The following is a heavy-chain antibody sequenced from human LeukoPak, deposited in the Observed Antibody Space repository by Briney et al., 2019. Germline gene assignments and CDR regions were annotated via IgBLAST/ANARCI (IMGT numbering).Heavy chain of an antibody. V-gene: IGHV3-30-3*01. J-gene: IGHJ6*02. CDR2: ISYDGSNK. D-gene: IGHD3-16*01. CDR3: ARDLTPTYYDYVWGSECMDV. CDR1: GFTFSSYA. Sequence: ALRLSCAASGFTFSSYAMHWVRQAPGKGLEWVAVISYDGSNKYYADSVKGRFTIYRENSKNTLYLQMNSLRAEDTAVYYCARDLTPTYYDYVWGSECMDVWGQGTTVTVSS.